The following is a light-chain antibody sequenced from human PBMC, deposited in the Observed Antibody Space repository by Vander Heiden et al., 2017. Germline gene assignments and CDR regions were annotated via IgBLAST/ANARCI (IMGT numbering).Light chain of an antibody. Sequence: EIVLTQSPATLSLSPGERATLSCMASQSVSSYLAWYQQKPGQAPRLLIYDASNRATGIPARFSGSGSGTDFTLTISSLEPEDFAVYYCQQRSNWRSLTFGGGTKVEIK. CDR3: QQRSNWRSLT. CDR1: QSVSSY. V-gene: IGKV3-11*01. CDR2: DAS. J-gene: IGKJ4*01.